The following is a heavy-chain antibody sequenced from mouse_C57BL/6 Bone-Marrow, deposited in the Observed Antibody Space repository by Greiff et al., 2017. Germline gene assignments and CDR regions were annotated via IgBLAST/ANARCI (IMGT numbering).Heavy chain of an antibody. D-gene: IGHD2-10*02. J-gene: IGHJ2*01. CDR2: IYPGSGST. Sequence: VQLQQPGAELVKPGASVKMSCKASGYTFTSYWITWVKQRPGQGLEWIGDIYPGSGSTNYNEKFKSKATLTVDTSSSTAYMQLSSLTSEDSAAYYCARERGYGNYYFDYWGQGTTLTVSS. CDR3: ARERGYGNYYFDY. V-gene: IGHV1-55*01. CDR1: GYTFTSYW.